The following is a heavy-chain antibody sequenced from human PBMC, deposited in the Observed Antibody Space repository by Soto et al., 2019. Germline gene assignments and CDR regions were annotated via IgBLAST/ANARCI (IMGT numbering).Heavy chain of an antibody. V-gene: IGHV3-21*01. CDR2: ISTRSHYI. CDR3: ARDSSTGYYLSDFDY. D-gene: IGHD3-9*01. Sequence: LRLSCAASGFTFSNYNMNWVRQAPGKGLEWVASISTRSHYIYYADSLKGRFTISRDNAKNSVDLQISSLRAEDTAVYYCARDSSTGYYLSDFDYWGQGTLVTVSS. CDR1: GFTFSNYN. J-gene: IGHJ4*02.